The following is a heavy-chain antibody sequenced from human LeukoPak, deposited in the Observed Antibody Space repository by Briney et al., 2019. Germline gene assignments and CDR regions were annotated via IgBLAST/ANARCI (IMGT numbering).Heavy chain of an antibody. J-gene: IGHJ4*02. D-gene: IGHD1-26*01. CDR2: ISGSGSTI. V-gene: IGHV3-11*01. CDR3: ARDPVGGSYYLPYYFDY. Sequence: GGSLRLSCAASGFTFSNFYMGWIRQAPGKGLEWVSYISGSGSTIYYADSVEGRFTISRDNAKNSLYLQMNSLRAEDTAVYYCARDPVGGSYYLPYYFDYWGQGTLVTVSS. CDR1: GFTFSNFY.